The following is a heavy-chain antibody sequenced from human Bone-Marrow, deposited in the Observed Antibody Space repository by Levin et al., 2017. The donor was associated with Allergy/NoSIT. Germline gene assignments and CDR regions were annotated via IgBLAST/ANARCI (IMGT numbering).Heavy chain of an antibody. CDR1: GFIFSSSA. D-gene: IGHD3/OR15-3a*01. J-gene: IGHJ3*02. CDR2: ISGSDEST. Sequence: QPGGSLRLSCAASGFIFSSSAMSWVRQAPGKGLEWVSSISGSDESTYYTDSVKGRLTISRDNSKNTIYLQMNSLRAEDTAVYYCAKVRRGLDAFDIWGQGTMVTVSS. V-gene: IGHV3-23*01. CDR3: AKVRRGLDAFDI.